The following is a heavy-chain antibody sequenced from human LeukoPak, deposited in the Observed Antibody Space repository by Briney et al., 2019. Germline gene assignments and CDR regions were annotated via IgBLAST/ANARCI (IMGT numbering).Heavy chain of an antibody. CDR3: ARDSMVRGVIISNYYYYGMDV. D-gene: IGHD3-10*01. CDR2: IIPIFGTA. J-gene: IGHJ6*04. CDR1: GGTFSSYA. Sequence: GASVKVSCKASGGTFSSYAISWVRQAPGQGLEWMGGIIPIFGTANYAQKFQGRVTITADESTSTAYMELSSLRSEDTGVYYCARDSMVRGVIISNYYYYGMDVWGKGTTVTVSS. V-gene: IGHV1-69*13.